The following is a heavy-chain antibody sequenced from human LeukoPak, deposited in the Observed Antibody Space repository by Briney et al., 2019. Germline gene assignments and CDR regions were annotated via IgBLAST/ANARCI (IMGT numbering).Heavy chain of an antibody. Sequence: GGSLRLSCAASGFTFRSYSMNWVRQAPGKGLEWVSSISSSSSYIYYADSVKGRFTISRDNAKNSLYLQMNSLRAEDTAVYYCARAAYYDSSGHPGAFDIWGQGTMVTVSS. CDR3: ARAAYYDSSGHPGAFDI. J-gene: IGHJ3*02. CDR2: ISSSSSYI. CDR1: GFTFRSYS. V-gene: IGHV3-21*01. D-gene: IGHD3-22*01.